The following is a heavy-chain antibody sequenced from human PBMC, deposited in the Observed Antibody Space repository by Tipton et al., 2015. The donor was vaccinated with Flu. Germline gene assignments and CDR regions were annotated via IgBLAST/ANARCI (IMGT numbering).Heavy chain of an antibody. D-gene: IGHD3-3*01. CDR3: ARKDSWNTIDF. CDR1: GGSFSDYS. CDR2: INHIGST. Sequence: LRLSCAFYGGSFSDYSWGWIRQSPGKGLEWIGEINHIGSTRYNPSLKSRLTMSIDTSKSQFSLILSAVTAADTAVYYCARKDSWNTIDFWGQGSLVTVSS. V-gene: IGHV4-34*01. J-gene: IGHJ4*02.